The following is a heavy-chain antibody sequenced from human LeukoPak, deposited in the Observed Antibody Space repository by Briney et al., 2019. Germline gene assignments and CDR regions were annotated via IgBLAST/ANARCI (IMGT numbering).Heavy chain of an antibody. CDR1: GFTFSSYS. CDR3: ARHVVAVGFDY. Sequence: GGSLRLSCAASGFTFSSYSMNWVRQAPGKGLEWVSSITSSSSYIYYADSVKGRFTISRDNAKNSLYLQMNSLRVEDTAVYYCARHVVAVGFDYWGQGTLVTVSS. J-gene: IGHJ4*02. CDR2: ITSSSSYI. D-gene: IGHD3-22*01. V-gene: IGHV3-21*01.